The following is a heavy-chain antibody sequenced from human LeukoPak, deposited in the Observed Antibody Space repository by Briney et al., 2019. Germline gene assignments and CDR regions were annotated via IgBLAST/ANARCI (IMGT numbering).Heavy chain of an antibody. V-gene: IGHV4-4*07. CDR2: IYTSGST. CDR1: GGSISSYY. Sequence: SETLSLTCTVSGGSISSYYWSWIRQPAGKGLEWIGRIYTSGSTNYNPSLKSRVTISLDTSRNQFSLKLSSVTAADTAVYYCARGGGPPSYFDYWGQGTLVSGSS. J-gene: IGHJ4*02. D-gene: IGHD3-16*01. CDR3: ARGGGPPSYFDY.